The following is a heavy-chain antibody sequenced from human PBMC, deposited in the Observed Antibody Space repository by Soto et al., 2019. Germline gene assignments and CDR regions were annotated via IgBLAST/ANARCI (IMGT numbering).Heavy chain of an antibody. CDR3: ARGGLYNWNYGARDSFDL. CDR2: VNPNSGGT. D-gene: IGHD1-7*01. V-gene: IGHV1-2*02. J-gene: IGHJ3*01. CDR1: AYSFIDHY. Sequence: QGQLVQSGAEVKKPGASVRVSCKASAYSFIDHYIHWVRQAPGQGLEWMGWVNPNSGGTHYAQIFQGRVTLTRDTSINTAYMELGSLTSDDTALYYCARGGLYNWNYGARDSFDLWEQVAMVTVSS.